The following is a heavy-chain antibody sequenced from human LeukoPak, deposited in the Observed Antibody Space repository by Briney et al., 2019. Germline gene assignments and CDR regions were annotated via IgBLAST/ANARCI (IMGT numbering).Heavy chain of an antibody. CDR3: ARRGNTWNDFAD. Sequence: SETLSLTCTVSGGSIRSYYWSWTRQPPGKGLEWIGYISNSGTTNYNASLKSRVTISLDTSKNQFSLNLSSVTAADTAVYYCARRGNTWNDFADWGQGTRVAVSS. CDR2: ISNSGTT. V-gene: IGHV4-4*09. D-gene: IGHD1-1*01. CDR1: GGSIRSYY. J-gene: IGHJ4*02.